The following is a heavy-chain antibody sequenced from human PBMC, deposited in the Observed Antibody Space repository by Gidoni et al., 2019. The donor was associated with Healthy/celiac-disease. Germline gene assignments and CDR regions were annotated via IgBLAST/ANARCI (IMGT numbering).Heavy chain of an antibody. CDR3: ARVGSSSGLDY. CDR2: IYYSEST. V-gene: IGHV4-59*01. CDR1: GGSISSYY. J-gene: IGHJ4*02. Sequence: QAQPQESGTGLVKPSETLSLTCTALGGSISSYYGSWIRQPPGKGLEWIGYIYYSESTNYNPALKSRVTISVDTSKNQFSLKLSSVTAADPAVYYCARVGSSSGLDYWGQGTLVTVSS. D-gene: IGHD6-19*01.